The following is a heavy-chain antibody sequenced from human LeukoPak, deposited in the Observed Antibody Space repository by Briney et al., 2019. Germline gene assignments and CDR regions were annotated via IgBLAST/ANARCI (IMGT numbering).Heavy chain of an antibody. J-gene: IGHJ4*02. V-gene: IGHV3-30-3*01. D-gene: IGHD3-22*01. CDR2: ISYDGSNK. CDR3: ARTTYYYDSSGYLDY. CDR1: GFTFSSYA. Sequence: GGSLRLSCVASGFTFSSYAMHWVRQAPGKGLEWVAVISYDGSNKYYADSVKGRFTISRDNSKNTLYLQMNSLRAEDTAVYYCARTTYYYDSSGYLDYWGQGTLVTVSS.